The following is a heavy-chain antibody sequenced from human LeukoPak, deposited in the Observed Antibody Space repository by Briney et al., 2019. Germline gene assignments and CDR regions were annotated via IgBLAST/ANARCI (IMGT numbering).Heavy chain of an antibody. J-gene: IGHJ4*02. D-gene: IGHD6-19*01. V-gene: IGHV3-21*01. Sequence: GRSLRLSCAASGFTFDDYAMHWVRQAPGKGLEWVSSISSSSSYIYYADSVKGRFTISRDNAKNSLYLQMNSLRAEDTAVYYCARDLAGSGPGFDYWGQGTLVTVSS. CDR2: ISSSSSYI. CDR3: ARDLAGSGPGFDY. CDR1: GFTFDDYA.